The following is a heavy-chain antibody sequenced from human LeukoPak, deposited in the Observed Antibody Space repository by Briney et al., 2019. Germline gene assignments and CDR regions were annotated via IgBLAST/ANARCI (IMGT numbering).Heavy chain of an antibody. CDR2: ISHIGSYI. CDR3: AREMFYDSTGYLNY. J-gene: IGHJ4*02. V-gene: IGHV3-21*01. D-gene: IGHD3-22*01. Sequence: GGSLRLSCAASGFTFNYYSMNWVRQAPGKGLEWVSSISHIGSYIYYSDSVKGRFTISRDNAKNSLSLQMNSLRAEDTAVYYCAREMFYDSTGYLNYWGQGTLVTVSS. CDR1: GFTFNYYS.